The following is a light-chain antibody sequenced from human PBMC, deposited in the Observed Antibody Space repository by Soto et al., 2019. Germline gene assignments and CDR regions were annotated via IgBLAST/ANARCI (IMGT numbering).Light chain of an antibody. CDR2: TGS. V-gene: IGKV1-12*01. CDR1: QGIKNW. CDR3: QQAASFPIT. J-gene: IGKJ5*01. Sequence: DIQMTQSPSYVSASVGDRVTITSRASQGIKNWLAWYQQKQGKAPNLLIYTGSSLQSGVPSRFRGSGSGTDFTLTINRLQPEDFETYYCQQAASFPITFGQGTRLEIK.